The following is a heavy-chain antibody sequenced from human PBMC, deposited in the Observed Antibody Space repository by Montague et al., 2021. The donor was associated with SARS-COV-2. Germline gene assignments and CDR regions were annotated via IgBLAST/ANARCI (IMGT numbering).Heavy chain of an antibody. CDR2: IYYSGST. V-gene: IGHV4-39*01. CDR3: ARFPTSYYYDSKAAPATPDAFDV. CDR1: GGSICSSSYY. Sequence: SETLSLTCIVSGGSICSSSYYWGWIRQPPGKGLEWIGSIYYSGSTYYNPSLKSRVTISVDTSKNQFSLKLSSVTAADTAVYYCARFPTSYYYDSKAAPATPDAFDVWGQGTMVTVSS. D-gene: IGHD3-22*01. J-gene: IGHJ3*01.